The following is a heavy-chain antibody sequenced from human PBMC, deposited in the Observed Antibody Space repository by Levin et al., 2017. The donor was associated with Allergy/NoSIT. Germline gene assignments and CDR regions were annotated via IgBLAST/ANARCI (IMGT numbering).Heavy chain of an antibody. CDR3: ARVSTSDIYYFDN. CDR2: IRKKVHSYTT. J-gene: IGHJ4*02. Sequence: GESLKISCAASGFTFSNHYMDWVRQAPGKGLEWVAHIRKKVHSYTTEYAASVKGRFTVSRDDSKNLLYLQMNNLRTEDTALYYCARVSTSDIYYFDNWGQGTLVTVSS. CDR1: GFTFSNHY. V-gene: IGHV3-72*01. D-gene: IGHD5/OR15-5a*01.